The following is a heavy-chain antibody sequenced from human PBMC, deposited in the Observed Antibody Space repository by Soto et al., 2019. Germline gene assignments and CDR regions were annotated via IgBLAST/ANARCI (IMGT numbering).Heavy chain of an antibody. V-gene: IGHV3-30-3*01. Sequence: QVQLVESGGGVVQPGRSLRLSCAASGFTFSSYAMHWVRQAPGKGLEWVAVISYDGSNKYYADSVKGRFIISRDNSKNTLYLQMNSLRAVDTAVYYCARDHDILTGYPTPWYFDYWGQGTLVTVSS. D-gene: IGHD3-9*01. CDR2: ISYDGSNK. CDR1: GFTFSSYA. J-gene: IGHJ4*02. CDR3: ARDHDILTGYPTPWYFDY.